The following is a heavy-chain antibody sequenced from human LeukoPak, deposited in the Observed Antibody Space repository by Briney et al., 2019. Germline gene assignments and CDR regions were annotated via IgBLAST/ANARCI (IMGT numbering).Heavy chain of an antibody. CDR3: ARDTGNSGSYYYWHYYYYYMDV. V-gene: IGHV3-20*04. CDR2: INWNGGST. J-gene: IGHJ6*03. CDR1: GFTFDDYG. D-gene: IGHD1-26*01. Sequence: PGGSLRLSCAASGFTFDDYGMSWVRQAPGKGLEWVSGINWNGGSTGYADSVKGRFTISRDNAKNSLYLQMNSLRAEDTALYYCARDTGNSGSYYYWHYYYYYMDVWGKGTTVTVSS.